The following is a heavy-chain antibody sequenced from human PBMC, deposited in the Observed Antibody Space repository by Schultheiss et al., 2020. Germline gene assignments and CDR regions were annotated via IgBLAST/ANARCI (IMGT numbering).Heavy chain of an antibody. CDR1: GFTFSSYA. V-gene: IGHV3-13*05. Sequence: GGSLRLSCAASGFTFSSYAMSWVRQAPGKGLEWVSAIGTAGDPYYPGSVKGRFTISRENAKNSLYLQMNSLRAGDTAVYYCARDIIRFDYYYMDVWGKGTTVTVSS. J-gene: IGHJ6*03. D-gene: IGHD3-10*01. CDR2: IGTAGDP. CDR3: ARDIIRFDYYYMDV.